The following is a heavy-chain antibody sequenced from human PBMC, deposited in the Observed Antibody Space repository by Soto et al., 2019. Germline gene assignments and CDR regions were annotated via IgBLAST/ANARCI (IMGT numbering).Heavy chain of an antibody. V-gene: IGHV4-30-4*01. CDR2: ISYSGTT. J-gene: IGHJ4*02. Sequence: SETLSLTCTVSGGSISSSNYYWRWIRQPPGKGLEWIGFISYSGTTHYSASLRSRVSISVDTSKNQFSLDLSSVTAADTAVYYCATMGTPVTGPYYFDYWGQGTLVTVSS. CDR1: GGSISSSNYY. CDR3: ATMGTPVTGPYYFDY. D-gene: IGHD4-17*01.